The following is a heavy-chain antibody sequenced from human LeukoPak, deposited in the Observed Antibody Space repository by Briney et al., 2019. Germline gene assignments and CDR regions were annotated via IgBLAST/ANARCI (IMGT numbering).Heavy chain of an antibody. Sequence: ASVKVSCKASGYTFTSYGISWVRQAPGHGLEWMGWISAYNGNTNYAQKLQGRVTMTTDTSTSTAYMELRSLRSDDTAVYYCARDWYYYYDSSGLDYWGQGTLVTVSS. D-gene: IGHD3-22*01. CDR3: ARDWYYYYDSSGLDY. V-gene: IGHV1-18*01. CDR2: ISAYNGNT. J-gene: IGHJ4*02. CDR1: GYTFTSYG.